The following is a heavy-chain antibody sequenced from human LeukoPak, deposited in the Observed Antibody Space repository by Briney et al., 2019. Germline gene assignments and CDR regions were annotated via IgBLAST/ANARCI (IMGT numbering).Heavy chain of an antibody. V-gene: IGHV3-64*02. CDR1: GFGFTTAW. CDR3: ARVAATSTFDI. Sequence: GGSLRLSCAASGFGFTTAWMTWVRQAPGKGLEYVAAISSNGGTTYYADSVKGRFTISRDNSKKTLYLQMGSLRAEDMAVYYCARVAATSTFDIWGQGTMVTVSS. CDR2: ISSNGGTT. J-gene: IGHJ3*02. D-gene: IGHD1-26*01.